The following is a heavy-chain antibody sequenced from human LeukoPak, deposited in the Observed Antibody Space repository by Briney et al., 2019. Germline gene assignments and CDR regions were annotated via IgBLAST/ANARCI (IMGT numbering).Heavy chain of an antibody. CDR2: MNPNSGNT. D-gene: IGHD5-18*01. J-gene: IGHJ4*02. V-gene: IGHV1-8*03. CDR3: ARVPLGTAMAPRAFDY. Sequence: ASVKVSCKASGYTFTSYDINWVRQATGQGLEWMGLMNPNSGNTDYAQKLQGRVTITRNTSISTAYMELRSLRSEDTAVYYCARVPLGTAMAPRAFDYWGQGTLVTVSS. CDR1: GYTFTSYD.